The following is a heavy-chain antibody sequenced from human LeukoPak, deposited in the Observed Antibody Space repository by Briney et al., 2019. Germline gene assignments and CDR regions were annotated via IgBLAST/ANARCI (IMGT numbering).Heavy chain of an antibody. CDR3: ARSTVRGVNAFDI. CDR1: GYSISSGYY. V-gene: IGHV4-38-2*02. Sequence: PSETLSLTCTVSGYSISSGYYWGWIRQPPGKGLEWIGSIYHSGSTYYNPSLKSRVTISVDTSKNQFSLKLSSVTAADTAVYYCARSTVRGVNAFDIWGQGTMVTVSS. D-gene: IGHD3-10*01. CDR2: IYHSGST. J-gene: IGHJ3*02.